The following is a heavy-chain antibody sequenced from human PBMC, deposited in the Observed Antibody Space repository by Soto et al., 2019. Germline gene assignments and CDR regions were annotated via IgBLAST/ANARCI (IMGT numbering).Heavy chain of an antibody. V-gene: IGHV3-66*02. Sequence: EVQLVESGGGLVQPGGSLRLSCAASGFTVSSNYMSWVRQAPGKGLEWVSVIYSGGSTYYADSVKGRFTISRDNSKNTLYLQMNSLRAEDTAVYYCARDLVSSGYPAFDIWGQGTMVTVSS. CDR2: IYSGGST. D-gene: IGHD3-22*01. J-gene: IGHJ3*02. CDR1: GFTVSSNY. CDR3: ARDLVSSGYPAFDI.